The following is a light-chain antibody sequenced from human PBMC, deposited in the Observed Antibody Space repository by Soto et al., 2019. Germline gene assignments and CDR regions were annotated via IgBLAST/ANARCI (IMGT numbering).Light chain of an antibody. CDR3: AAWDDSLNGWV. J-gene: IGLJ3*02. CDR2: NNN. Sequence: QSVVTQPPSASGTPGQTVTISCSGSSSNIGSNYVYWYQQLPGTAPKLLIYNNNQRPSGVPDRFSGSKSGTSASLAISGLQSEDEADYYCAAWDDSLNGWVFGGGTQLTVL. CDR1: SSNIGSNY. V-gene: IGLV1-44*01.